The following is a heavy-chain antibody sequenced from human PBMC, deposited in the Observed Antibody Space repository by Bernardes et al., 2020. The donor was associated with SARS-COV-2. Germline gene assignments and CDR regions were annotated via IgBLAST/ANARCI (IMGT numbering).Heavy chain of an antibody. D-gene: IGHD3-22*01. CDR3: ACRSESGYHYLYYGIDV. V-gene: IGHV3-7*03. J-gene: IGHJ6*02. CDR1: GFTFRSYW. Sequence: GGSLRLSCAASGFTFRSYWMSWVRQAPGKGLEWVANIKQDGREKYFVDSVKGRFTISRDNAKNSLYLQMNSLRAGDTAIYYCACRSESGYHYLYYGIDVWGQGTTVTVSS. CDR2: IKQDGREK.